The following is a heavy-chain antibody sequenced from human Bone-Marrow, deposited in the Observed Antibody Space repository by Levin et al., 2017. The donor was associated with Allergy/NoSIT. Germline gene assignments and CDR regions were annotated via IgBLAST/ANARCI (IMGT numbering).Heavy chain of an antibody. J-gene: IGHJ5*02. CDR1: GFTFSNSW. V-gene: IGHV3-7*01. Sequence: GESLNISCAASGFTFSNSWMSWVRQAPGKGLEWVANIKEDGSEKYYVDSVKGRFTISRDNSKNSLFVQMNSLRVEDTAVYYCARDQFRRATNGARWFDPWGQGTLVTVSS. CDR2: IKEDGSEK. CDR3: ARDQFRRATNGARWFDP. D-gene: IGHD5-24*01.